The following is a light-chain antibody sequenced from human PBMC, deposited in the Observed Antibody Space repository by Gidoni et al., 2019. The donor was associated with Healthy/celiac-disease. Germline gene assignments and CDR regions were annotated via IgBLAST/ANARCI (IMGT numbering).Light chain of an antibody. CDR1: KLGDNY. CDR2: QDS. Sequence: SYELTQPPSVSVSPGQTASITCSGDKLGDNYACWYQQKPGQSPVLVIYQDSKRPSGLPERFSGSNPGNTATLTISGTQAMDEADYYCQAWDSSTAVFGGGTKLTVL. J-gene: IGLJ3*02. V-gene: IGLV3-1*01. CDR3: QAWDSSTAV.